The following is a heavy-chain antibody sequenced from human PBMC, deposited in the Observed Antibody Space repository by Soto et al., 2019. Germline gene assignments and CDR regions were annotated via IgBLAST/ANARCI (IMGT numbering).Heavy chain of an antibody. D-gene: IGHD6-19*01. Sequence: SETLSLTCTVSGGYISSYYWRWIRQPPGKGLEWIGYIYYSGSTNYNPSLKSRVTISVDTSKNQFSLRLSSVTAADTAVYYCARGGDSSGWYEYYWGRGTLVTVSS. CDR1: GGYISSYY. CDR2: IYYSGST. J-gene: IGHJ4*02. CDR3: ARGGDSSGWYEYY. V-gene: IGHV4-59*01.